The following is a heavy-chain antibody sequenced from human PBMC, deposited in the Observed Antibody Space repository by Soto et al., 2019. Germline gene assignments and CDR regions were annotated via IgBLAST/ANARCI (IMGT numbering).Heavy chain of an antibody. CDR1: GYTFTGHY. Sequence: QVQLVQSGAEVKKPGASVKVSCKAFGYTFTGHYMHWVRQAPGQGLEWMGWINPGTGDTNYAQKFQGRVTMTRDTSINTASMELRRLTSDDTAVYFCARDGVALGFDPWGQGTLVTVSS. J-gene: IGHJ5*02. V-gene: IGHV1-2*02. CDR3: ARDGVALGFDP. D-gene: IGHD3-3*01. CDR2: INPGTGDT.